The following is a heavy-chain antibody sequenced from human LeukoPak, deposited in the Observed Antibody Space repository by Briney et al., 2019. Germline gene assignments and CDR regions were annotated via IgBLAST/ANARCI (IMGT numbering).Heavy chain of an antibody. J-gene: IGHJ3*01. CDR3: AREGVTSSDDAFDF. D-gene: IGHD3-22*01. CDR1: GYTFTDYY. Sequence: ASVTVSCKASGYTFTDYYMHWVRPAPGQGLEWMGWINPGWINPNSGGTPYARKFQGRITMTTDTSISTLYMELSSLRSDDTAVYYCAREGVTSSDDAFDFWGQGTMVIVSS. V-gene: IGHV1-2*02. CDR2: WINPGWINPNSGGT.